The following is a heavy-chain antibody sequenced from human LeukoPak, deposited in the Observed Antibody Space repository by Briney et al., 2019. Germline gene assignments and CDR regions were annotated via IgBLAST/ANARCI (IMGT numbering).Heavy chain of an antibody. CDR3: ASGSTMVQGVIFAY. Sequence: PGGSLRLSCAASGFTVFSNYMSWVRQAPGKGLEWGSVLYSDGRTFYAGSVRGRFTISRDKSKNTVYLQMNSLRVEDTAVYYCASGSTMVQGVIFAYWDQGTLVTVAS. CDR1: GFTVFSNY. CDR2: LYSDGRT. J-gene: IGHJ4*02. V-gene: IGHV3-53*01. D-gene: IGHD3-10*01.